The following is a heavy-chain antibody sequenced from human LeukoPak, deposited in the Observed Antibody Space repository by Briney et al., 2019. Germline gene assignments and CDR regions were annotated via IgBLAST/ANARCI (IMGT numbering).Heavy chain of an antibody. CDR3: ARSGVSPMDY. V-gene: IGHV3-21*01. Sequence: GGSLRLSCAASGFTFSSYAMSWVRQAPGKGLEWVSSISSSSSYIYYADSVKGRFTISRDNAKNSLYLQMNSLRAEDTAVYYCARSGVSPMDYWGQGTLVTVSS. CDR1: GFTFSSYA. D-gene: IGHD7-27*01. J-gene: IGHJ4*02. CDR2: ISSSSSYI.